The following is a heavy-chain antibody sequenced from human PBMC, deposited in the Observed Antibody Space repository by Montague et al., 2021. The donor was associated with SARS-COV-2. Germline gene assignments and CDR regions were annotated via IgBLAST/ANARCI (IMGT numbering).Heavy chain of an antibody. D-gene: IGHD6-13*01. Sequence: CAISGDSVSSNSAAWKWIRQSPSRGLEWLGRTYYRSKWHNDYAESVKSRITINPDTSKNQISLQLNSVTPEDTAVYYCARGSQVCSWPPTDSGMDVWGQGTKVTVSS. J-gene: IGHJ6*02. V-gene: IGHV6-1*01. CDR1: GDSVSSNSAA. CDR2: TYYRSKWHN. CDR3: ARGSQVCSWPPTDSGMDV.